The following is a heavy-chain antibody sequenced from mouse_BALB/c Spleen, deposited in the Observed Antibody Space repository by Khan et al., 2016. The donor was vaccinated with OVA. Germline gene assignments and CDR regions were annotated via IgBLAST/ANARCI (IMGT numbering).Heavy chain of an antibody. V-gene: IGHV2-6-4*01. CDR2: IWGGGGT. J-gene: IGHJ4*01. CDR1: GFSLSRYH. D-gene: IGHD2-14*01. Sequence: QVQLKESGPGLVTPSQSLSITCTVSGFSLSRYHIHWVRQPPGKGLDWLGMIWGGGGTDYNSTLKSRLSISKDNSKSQVFLKMNSLQPDDSAMYYCARAYYRYDGYYAMDYWGQGTSVTVSS. CDR3: ARAYYRYDGYYAMDY.